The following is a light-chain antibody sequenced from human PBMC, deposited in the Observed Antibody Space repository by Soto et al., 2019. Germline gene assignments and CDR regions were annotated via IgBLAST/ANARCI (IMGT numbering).Light chain of an antibody. J-gene: IGKJ5*01. CDR3: QQYNNWPRT. CDR2: GIS. V-gene: IGKV3-15*01. CDR1: QSVNSN. Sequence: EMVMTQSPAILSVSPGGSAALSGRASQSVNSNYLAWYQQHPGQPPRLLIYGISTRATGIPARFSGSGSGTEFTLTISSLQSEDFAVYYCQQYNNWPRTFGQGTRLEIK.